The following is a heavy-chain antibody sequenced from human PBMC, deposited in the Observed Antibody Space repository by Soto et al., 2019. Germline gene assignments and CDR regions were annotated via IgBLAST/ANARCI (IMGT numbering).Heavy chain of an antibody. D-gene: IGHD2-15*01. CDR1: GFTFSSYA. J-gene: IGHJ4*02. CDR3: AKTIGGGSRTPDIDY. CDR2: ISGSGGST. Sequence: GGSLRLSCSASGFTFSSYAMSWVRQAPGEGLEWVSGISGSGGSTYYADSVKGRFTISRDNSKNTLYLQMNSLRAEDTAVYYCAKTIGGGSRTPDIDYWGQGTLVTVSS. V-gene: IGHV3-23*01.